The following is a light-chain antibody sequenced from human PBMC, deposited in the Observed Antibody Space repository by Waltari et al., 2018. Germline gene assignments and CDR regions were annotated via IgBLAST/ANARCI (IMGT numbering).Light chain of an antibody. V-gene: IGKV2-28*01. CDR2: LGS. J-gene: IGKJ4*01. Sequence: IVMTQSPLSLPVTPGEPASISCRSSQSLLHSNGYNYLDWYLQKPGQSPHLLIYLGSNRASGVPDRFSGSGSGTDFTLKISRVEAEDVGVYYCMQALQTPLTFGGGTRVEIK. CDR3: MQALQTPLT. CDR1: QSLLHSNGYNY.